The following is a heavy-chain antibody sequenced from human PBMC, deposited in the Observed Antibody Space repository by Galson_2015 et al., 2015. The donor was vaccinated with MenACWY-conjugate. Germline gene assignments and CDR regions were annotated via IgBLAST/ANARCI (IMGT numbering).Heavy chain of an antibody. CDR3: ASRESSSWYRQYSWFLH. Sequence: SLRLSCAASGFTFSSYSMHWVRQAPGKGLEWVSYISESSSTIVYADSVKGRFTISRGNAKNSLYLQMNSLRAEDTAVYYCASRESSSWYRQYSWFLHWGQGTLVTVSS. D-gene: IGHD6-13*01. V-gene: IGHV3-48*01. CDR1: GFTFSSYS. CDR2: ISESSSTI. J-gene: IGHJ4*02.